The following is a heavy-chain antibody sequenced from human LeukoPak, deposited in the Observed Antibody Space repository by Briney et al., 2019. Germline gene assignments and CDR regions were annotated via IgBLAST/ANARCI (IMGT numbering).Heavy chain of an antibody. J-gene: IGHJ5*02. D-gene: IGHD6-19*01. CDR3: AQWDRDSSGWYLHS. CDR2: INYRGTT. Sequence: PSETLPLTCTVSGDSISNYYWSWIRQPPGKDLEWIGHINYRGTTFYSPSFKSRVTISVDTSQRHFSLKVNSMTAADTAVYYCAQWDRDSSGWYLHSWGQGVLVTVSS. CDR1: GDSISNYY. V-gene: IGHV4-59*04.